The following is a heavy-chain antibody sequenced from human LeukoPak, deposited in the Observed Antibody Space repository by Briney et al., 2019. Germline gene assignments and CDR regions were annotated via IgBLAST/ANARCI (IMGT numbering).Heavy chain of an antibody. J-gene: IGHJ4*02. CDR3: ARLRLGELSELDY. D-gene: IGHD3-16*02. Sequence: ASVKVSCKASGYTFTAYYMHWVRQAPGQGLEWMGRINPSGGSTSYAQKFQGRVTMTRDTSTSTVYMELSSLRSEDTAVYYCARLRLGELSELDYWGQGTLVTVSS. CDR1: GYTFTAYY. CDR2: INPSGGST. V-gene: IGHV1-46*01.